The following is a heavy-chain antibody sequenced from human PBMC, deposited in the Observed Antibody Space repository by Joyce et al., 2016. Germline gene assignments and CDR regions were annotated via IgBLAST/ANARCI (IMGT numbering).Heavy chain of an antibody. Sequence: EVQLVESGGGLVQPGGSLRLSCVASGLTYSDYSMNWVRQAPGKGLEWGSYINSGSSSIYYADSVKGRFTISRDNAKNSLYLQMNSLGAEDTAVYYCAVQAGTYSFDCWGQGTLVTVSS. CDR3: AVQAGTYSFDC. D-gene: IGHD1-1*01. J-gene: IGHJ4*02. CDR2: INSGSSSI. V-gene: IGHV3-48*04. CDR1: GLTYSDYS.